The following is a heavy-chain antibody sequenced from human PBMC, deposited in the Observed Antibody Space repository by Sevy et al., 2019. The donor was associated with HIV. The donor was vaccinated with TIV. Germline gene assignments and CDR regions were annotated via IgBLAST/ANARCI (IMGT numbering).Heavy chain of an antibody. CDR3: ITYPRITTTGTGGFDP. CDR2: IKSKSDGGTV. J-gene: IGHJ5*02. Sequence: GGSLRLSCAASGFILSDAWMGWVRQAAGKGLECVGRIKSKSDGGTVEYAAPVKGRFTISRDDSKDTLYLQMNSLKTDDTAVYFCITYPRITTTGTGGFDPWGQGALVTVSS. CDR1: GFILSDAW. V-gene: IGHV3-15*01. D-gene: IGHD6-13*01.